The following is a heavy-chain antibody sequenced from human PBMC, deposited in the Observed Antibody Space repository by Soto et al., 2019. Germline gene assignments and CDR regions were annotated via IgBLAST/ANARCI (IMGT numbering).Heavy chain of an antibody. CDR1: GFTFNMFS. CDR3: AKAYYYDRNGLQYFDY. Sequence: GSLRLSCEASGFTFNMFSMSWVRQAPGKGLQWVSAIRTDGSETYYADSVKGRFTISRDNSKNTLFLQMNSLRAEDTAVYYCAKAYYYDRNGLQYFDYWGQGALVTVSS. CDR2: IRTDGSET. J-gene: IGHJ4*02. V-gene: IGHV3-23*01. D-gene: IGHD3-22*01.